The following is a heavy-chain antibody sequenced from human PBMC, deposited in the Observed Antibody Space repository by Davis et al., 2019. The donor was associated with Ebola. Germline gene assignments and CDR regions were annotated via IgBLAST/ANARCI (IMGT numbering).Heavy chain of an antibody. Sequence: PGGSLRLSCGVYGGSFSNYYWTWIRQPPGKGLEWIGEIIHSGKTNYNPSLKSRGTILVDMSKNQFSLKLSSVTAADTAVYYCARGDKVTPVGKRGLRQLDGFDSWGQGTLVTVSS. CDR2: IIHSGKT. CDR1: GGSFSNYY. D-gene: IGHD6-13*01. CDR3: ARGDKVTPVGKRGLRQLDGFDS. V-gene: IGHV4-34*01. J-gene: IGHJ4*02.